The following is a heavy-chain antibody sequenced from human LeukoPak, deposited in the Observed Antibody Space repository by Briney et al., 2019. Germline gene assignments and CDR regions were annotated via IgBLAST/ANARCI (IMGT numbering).Heavy chain of an antibody. V-gene: IGHV4-4*02. J-gene: IGHJ5*02. D-gene: IGHD2-2*01. CDR1: GGSFSSGNW. CDR2: IYPSGST. Sequence: SETLSLTCAVSGGSFSSGNWWNWVRQPPGKGLEWIGQIYPSGSTNYNPSLESRVTISIDMSKNQFSLKLSSVTAADTAVYYCARDEGDDIVVVPAAKRFNPWGQGTLVTVSS. CDR3: ARDEGDDIVVVPAAKRFNP.